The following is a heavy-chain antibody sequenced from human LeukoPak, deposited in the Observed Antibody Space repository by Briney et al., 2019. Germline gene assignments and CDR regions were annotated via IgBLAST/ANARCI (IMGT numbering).Heavy chain of an antibody. J-gene: IGHJ4*02. Sequence: SLRLSCAAFGFTFDDYAMHWVRQAPGKGLEWVSGITSNMGNINYADSVKGRFTISRDDATSSLFLQMNSLRPDDTAFHYCAKDIYYSDSRGYFSRGVPSFDHWGQGTLVTVSS. CDR3: AKDIYYSDSRGYFSRGVPSFDH. CDR2: ITSNMGNI. D-gene: IGHD3-22*01. V-gene: IGHV3-9*01. CDR1: GFTFDDYA.